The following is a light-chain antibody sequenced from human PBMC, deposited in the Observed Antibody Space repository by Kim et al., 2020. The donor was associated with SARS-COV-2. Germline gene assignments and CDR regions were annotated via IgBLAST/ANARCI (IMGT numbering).Light chain of an antibody. CDR2: GAS. CDR3: QQYYNWPRT. V-gene: IGKV3-15*01. CDR1: QSISST. J-gene: IGKJ1*01. Sequence: EIVRTQSPDTLSVSPGERATLSCKASQSISSTLAWYQQKPGQPPCLLIYGASTRATGIPARFSGSGSGTDFTLTISSLQSEDFAIYYCQQYYNWPRTLGQGTKVHIK.